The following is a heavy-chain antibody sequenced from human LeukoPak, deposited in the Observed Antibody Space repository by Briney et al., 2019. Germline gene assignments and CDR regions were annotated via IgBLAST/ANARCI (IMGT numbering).Heavy chain of an antibody. D-gene: IGHD3-22*01. CDR2: IYYSGST. CDR1: GGSISSGGYY. Sequence: SETLSLTCTVSGGSISSGGYYWSWICQHPGKGLEWIGYIYYSGSTYYNPSLKSRVTISVDTSKNQFSLKLSSVTAADTAVYYCARAHYYDSSGPPGRFDPWGQGTLVTVSS. CDR3: ARAHYYDSSGPPGRFDP. V-gene: IGHV4-31*03. J-gene: IGHJ5*02.